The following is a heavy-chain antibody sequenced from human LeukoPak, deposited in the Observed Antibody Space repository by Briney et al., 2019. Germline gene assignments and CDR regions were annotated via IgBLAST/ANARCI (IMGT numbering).Heavy chain of an antibody. D-gene: IGHD6-19*01. CDR1: GYIFTSYW. CDR3: ASSGSGWYDY. Sequence: GESLKISCKGSGYIFTSYWISWVRQMPGKGLEWMGRIDPSDSYTNYSPSFQGHVTISADKSISTAYLQWSSLKASDTAMYYCASSGSGWYDYWGQGTLVTVSS. V-gene: IGHV5-10-1*01. CDR2: IDPSDSYT. J-gene: IGHJ4*02.